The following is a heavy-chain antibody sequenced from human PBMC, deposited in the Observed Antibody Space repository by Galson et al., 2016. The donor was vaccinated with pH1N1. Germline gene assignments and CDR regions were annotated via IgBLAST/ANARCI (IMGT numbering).Heavy chain of an antibody. CDR3: APGGDDYGGNPHWFDP. CDR2: FIPMLRLP. D-gene: IGHD4-23*01. CDR1: GGSFNSHT. V-gene: IGHV1-69*02. Sequence: SVKVSCKASGGSFNSHTINWVRQAPGQGLEWMGRFIPMLRLPNYAQKFQDRVTITADESTSTAYMELSSLRSEDTGVYYCAPGGDDYGGNPHWFDPWGQGTLVTVSS. J-gene: IGHJ5*02.